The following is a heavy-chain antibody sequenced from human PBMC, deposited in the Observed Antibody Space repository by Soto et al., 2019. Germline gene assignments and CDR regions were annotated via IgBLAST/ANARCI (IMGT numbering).Heavy chain of an antibody. Sequence: SETLSLTCTVSGGSISSYYWSWIRQPPGKGLEWIGYIYYSGSTNYNPSLKSRVTISVDTSKNQFSLKLSSVTAADTAVYYCARGSHYCSSTSCYSVGWLDPWGQGTLVTVSS. CDR3: ARGSHYCSSTSCYSVGWLDP. V-gene: IGHV4-59*01. J-gene: IGHJ5*02. CDR2: IYYSGST. CDR1: GGSISSYY. D-gene: IGHD2-2*02.